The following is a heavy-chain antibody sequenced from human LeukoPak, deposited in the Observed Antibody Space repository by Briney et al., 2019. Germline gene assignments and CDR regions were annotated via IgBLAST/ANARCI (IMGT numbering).Heavy chain of an antibody. J-gene: IGHJ5*02. CDR1: GGSISSYY. CDR3: VRGPYGSGISNWFDP. CDR2: IYYSGST. D-gene: IGHD3-10*01. V-gene: IGHV4-59*01. Sequence: PSETLSLTCTVSGGSISSYYWSWIRQPPGKGLGWIGYIYYSGSTNYNPSLKSRVTISVDTSKNQFSLKLSSVTAADTAVYYCVRGPYGSGISNWFDPWGQGTLVIVSS.